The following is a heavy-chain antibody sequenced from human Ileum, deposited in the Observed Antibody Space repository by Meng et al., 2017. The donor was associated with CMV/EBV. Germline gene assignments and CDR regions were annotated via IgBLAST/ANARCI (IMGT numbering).Heavy chain of an antibody. CDR2: VYPGDSNT. J-gene: IGHJ4*02. CDR3: ARESYGTGYY. V-gene: IGHV5-51*01. CDR1: GYTFNNYW. Sequence: GESLKISCEASGYTFNNYWIGWVRQMPGKGLEWMGIVYPGDSNTVYMPSFQGQVTISADKSITTAFLQWSSLKASDSAMYYCARESYGTGYYWGQGTLVTVSS. D-gene: IGHD3-16*01.